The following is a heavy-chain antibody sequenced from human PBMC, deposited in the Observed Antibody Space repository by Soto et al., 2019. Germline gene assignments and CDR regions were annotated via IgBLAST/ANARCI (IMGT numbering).Heavy chain of an antibody. D-gene: IGHD3-10*01. Sequence: QVQLQESGPGLVKPSETLSLTCSVAGGSINRSFWSWLRQSPGKGLEWIGYIYSSWSTSYNPSLKSRVPMSVDASNYQFYLNLRSVTAADTAVYYCARRADYYFSFENWGQGTLVTVSA. CDR2: IYSSWST. CDR3: ARRADYYFSFEN. CDR1: GGSINRSF. V-gene: IGHV4-4*08. J-gene: IGHJ4*02.